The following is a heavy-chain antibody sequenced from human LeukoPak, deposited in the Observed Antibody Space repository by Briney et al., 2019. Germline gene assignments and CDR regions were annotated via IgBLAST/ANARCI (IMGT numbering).Heavy chain of an antibody. J-gene: IGHJ5*02. Sequence: PSETLSLTCTVFGGSISSYYWSRIRQPAGKGLEWIGRVYTSENTNYNPSLKSRVTISVDTSKNQFSLKLSSVTAADTAVYYCARGPPYYSDSIWFDPWGQGTLVTVAS. CDR2: VYTSENT. CDR1: GGSISSYY. V-gene: IGHV4-4*07. CDR3: ARGPPYYSDSIWFDP. D-gene: IGHD3-22*01.